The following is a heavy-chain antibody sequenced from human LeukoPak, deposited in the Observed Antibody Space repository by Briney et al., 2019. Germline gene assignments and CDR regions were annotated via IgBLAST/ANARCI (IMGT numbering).Heavy chain of an antibody. CDR3: ARTDRYCSSTSCLYNWFDP. CDR2: IYTSGST. CDR1: GGSISSGSYY. Sequence: PSQTLSLTCTVSGGSISSGSYYWSWIRQPAGKGLEWIGRIYTSGSTKYNPSLKSRVTISVDTSKNQFSLKLSSVTAADTAVYYCARTDRYCSSTSCLYNWFDPWGQGTLVTVSS. J-gene: IGHJ5*02. V-gene: IGHV4-61*02. D-gene: IGHD2-2*01.